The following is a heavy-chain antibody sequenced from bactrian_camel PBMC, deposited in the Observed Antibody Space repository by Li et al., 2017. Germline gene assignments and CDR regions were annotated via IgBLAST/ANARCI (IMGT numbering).Heavy chain of an antibody. Sequence: HVQLVESGGGLVLPGGSLRLSCVASGYSDGCMGWFRRAPGKEREGVAFIDIYGRTNYADSVNVRFTISKDSAKNTLYLQMNSLKPEDTAMYYCAARRGGGLCSRISDEYNYWGQGTQVTVS. CDR1: GYSDGC. D-gene: IGHD3*01. CDR2: IDIYGRT. J-gene: IGHJ4*01. V-gene: IGHV3S53*01. CDR3: AARRGGGLCSRISDEYNY.